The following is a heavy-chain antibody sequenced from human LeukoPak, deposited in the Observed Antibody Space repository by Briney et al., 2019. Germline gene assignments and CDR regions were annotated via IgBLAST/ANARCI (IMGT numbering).Heavy chain of an antibody. CDR1: GFSFSSYS. J-gene: IGHJ4*02. D-gene: IGHD3-10*01. CDR2: ISSSSRTI. CDR3: TTEGFIIY. V-gene: IGHV3-48*04. Sequence: GGSLRLSCAASGFSFSSYSMNWVRQAPGKGLEWVSYISSSSRTIDYADSVKGRFTISRDNAKNSLYLQMNSLRAEDTAVYYCTTEGFIIYWGQGTLVTVSS.